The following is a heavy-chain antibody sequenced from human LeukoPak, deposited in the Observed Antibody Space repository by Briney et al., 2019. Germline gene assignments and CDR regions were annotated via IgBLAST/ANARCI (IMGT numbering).Heavy chain of an antibody. CDR3: ASGEITMVRGAFDY. CDR2: TYYRSKWYN. V-gene: IGHV6-1*01. Sequence: SQTLSLTCAISGDSVSSNSAAWNWIRQSPSRGLEWLGRTYYRSKWYNDYAVSVKSRITINPDTSKNQFSLQLNSVTAADTAVYYCASGEITMVRGAFDYWGQGTLVTVSS. J-gene: IGHJ4*02. CDR1: GDSVSSNSAA. D-gene: IGHD3-10*01.